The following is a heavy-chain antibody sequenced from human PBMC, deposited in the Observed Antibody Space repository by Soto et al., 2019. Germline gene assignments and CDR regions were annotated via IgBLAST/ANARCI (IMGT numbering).Heavy chain of an antibody. CDR2: ISSSSSYI. Sequence: GGSLRLSCAASGFTFSSYSMNWVRQAPGKGLEWVSSISSSSSYIYYADSVKGRFTISRDNAKNSLYLQMNILRAEDTAVYYCARGVNRIFRVVIKHYYYGMDAWGQGTTVNVSS. D-gene: IGHD3-3*02. CDR1: GFTFSSYS. CDR3: ARGVNRIFRVVIKHYYYGMDA. V-gene: IGHV3-21*01. J-gene: IGHJ6*02.